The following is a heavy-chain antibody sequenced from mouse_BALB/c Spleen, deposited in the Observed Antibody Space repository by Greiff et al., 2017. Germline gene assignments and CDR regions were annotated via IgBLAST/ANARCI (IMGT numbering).Heavy chain of an antibody. J-gene: IGHJ2*01. V-gene: IGHV14-3*02. CDR3: DRWGYCGQRAY. D-gene: IGHD2-14*01. CDR1: GFNIKDTY. Sequence: EVKLMESGAELVKPGASVKLSCTASGFNIKDTYMHWVKQRPEQGLEWIGRIDPANGNTKYDPKFQGKATIAADTSSNTAYLQLSSLTSEDTAVHYCDRWGYCGQRAYWGQGTTLTVSA. CDR2: IDPANGNT.